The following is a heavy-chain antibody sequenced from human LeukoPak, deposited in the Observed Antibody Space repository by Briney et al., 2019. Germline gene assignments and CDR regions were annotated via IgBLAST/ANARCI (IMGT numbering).Heavy chain of an antibody. D-gene: IGHD2-2*01. Sequence: PGGSLRLSCAASGFTFSNAWMSWVRQAPGKGLEWVGRIKSKTDGGTTDYAAPVKGRFTISRDDSKNTLYLQMNSLKTEDTAVYYCTTGSQRNRYCSSTSCYLEPLAWWGQGTLVTVSS. CDR3: TTGSQRNRYCSSTSCYLEPLAW. CDR1: GFTFSNAW. CDR2: IKSKTDGGTT. V-gene: IGHV3-15*01. J-gene: IGHJ4*02.